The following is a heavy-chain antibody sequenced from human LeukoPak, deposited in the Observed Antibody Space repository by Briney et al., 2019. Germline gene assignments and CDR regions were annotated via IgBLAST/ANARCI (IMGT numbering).Heavy chain of an antibody. CDR3: ARVGPRGSYGFDY. Sequence: SETLSLTCAVSGYSIRSGYYWGWIRQPPGKGLEWIGSIYHSGSTYYNPSLKSRVTISVDTSKNQFSLKLSSVTAADTAVYYCARVGPRGSYGFDYWGQGTLVTVSS. CDR1: GYSIRSGYY. CDR2: IYHSGST. V-gene: IGHV4-38-2*01. D-gene: IGHD5-18*01. J-gene: IGHJ4*02.